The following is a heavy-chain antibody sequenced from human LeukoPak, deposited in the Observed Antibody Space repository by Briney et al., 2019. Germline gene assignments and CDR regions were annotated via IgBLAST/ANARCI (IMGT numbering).Heavy chain of an antibody. V-gene: IGHV1-69*06. CDR3: ARMMTPRLYYDSSGYYYGAFDI. J-gene: IGHJ3*02. CDR2: IIPIFGTA. CDR1: GGTFSSYA. D-gene: IGHD3-22*01. Sequence: SVKVPCKASGGTFSSYAISWVRQAPGQGLEWMGGIIPIFGTANYAQKFQGRVTITADKSTSTAYMELSSLRSDDTAVYYCARMMTPRLYYDSSGYYYGAFDIWGQGTGVTVSS.